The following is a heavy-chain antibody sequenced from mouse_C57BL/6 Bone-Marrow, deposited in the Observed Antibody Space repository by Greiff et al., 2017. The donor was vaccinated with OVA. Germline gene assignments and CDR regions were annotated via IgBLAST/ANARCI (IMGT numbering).Heavy chain of an antibody. CDR1: GYTFTSYW. V-gene: IGHV1-59*01. CDR3: ARDGLYCAMDY. CDR2: IDPSVSYT. Sequence: VQLQQPGAELVRPGTSVKLSCKASGYTFTSYWMPWVKQRPGQGLEWIGVIDPSVSYTNSNQKFKGKATLTVDTSSSTAYMQLSSLTSEDSAVYYCARDGLYCAMDYWGQGTSVTVSA. J-gene: IGHJ4*01. D-gene: IGHD1-1*01.